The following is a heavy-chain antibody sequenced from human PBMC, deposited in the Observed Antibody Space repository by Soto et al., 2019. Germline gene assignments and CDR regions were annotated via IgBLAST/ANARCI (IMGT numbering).Heavy chain of an antibody. V-gene: IGHV3-74*01. D-gene: IGHD3-3*01. CDR3: AREKDYDFWSGYYSAFDI. Sequence: GGSLRLSCAASGFTFSSYWMHWVRQAPGKGLVWVSRINSDGSSTSYADSVKGRFTISRDNAKNTLYLQMNSLRAEDTAVYYCAREKDYDFWSGYYSAFDIWGQGTMVTVSS. CDR1: GFTFSSYW. CDR2: INSDGSST. J-gene: IGHJ3*02.